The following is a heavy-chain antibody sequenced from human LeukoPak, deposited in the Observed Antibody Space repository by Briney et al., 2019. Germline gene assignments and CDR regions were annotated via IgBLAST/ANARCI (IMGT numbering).Heavy chain of an antibody. CDR3: ARDHVVASGAVAY. D-gene: IGHD2-15*01. J-gene: IGHJ4*02. V-gene: IGHV3-23*01. Sequence: GGSLRLSCAGSGFIFSRLAMTWVRQAPGKGLEWVSSISGSGGSTYYADSVKGRFTISRDNSKNTLYLQMHSLRAEDTAVYYCARDHVVASGAVAYWGQGTLVTVSS. CDR1: GFIFSRLA. CDR2: ISGSGGST.